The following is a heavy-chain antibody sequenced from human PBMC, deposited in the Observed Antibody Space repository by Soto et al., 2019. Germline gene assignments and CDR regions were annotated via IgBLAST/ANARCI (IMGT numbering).Heavy chain of an antibody. CDR3: ARDLMPNDRGLGDLAY. CDR2: ITSKTGDQ. Sequence: EVRLVESGGGLVKPGGSLRLSCAASGFTFNKYSMNWVRQAPGKGLEWVSSITSKTGDQYYADSVKGRCIIPRDNTKNSLSLQVTSLRDEDTAVYYCARDLMPNDRGLGDLAYWGQGTLVTVSS. V-gene: IGHV3-21*06. CDR1: GFTFNKYS. D-gene: IGHD3-22*01. J-gene: IGHJ4*02.